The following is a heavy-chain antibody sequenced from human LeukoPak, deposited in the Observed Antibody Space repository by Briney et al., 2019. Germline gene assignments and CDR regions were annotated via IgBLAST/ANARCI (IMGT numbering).Heavy chain of an antibody. CDR3: ARGSSSWYGLFDY. CDR1: GGSISSYY. D-gene: IGHD6-13*01. CDR2: TYYSGST. Sequence: TSETLSLTCTVSGGSISSYYWSWIRQPPGKGLEWIGYTYYSGSTNYNPSLKSRVTISVDTSKNQFSLKLSSVTAADTAVYYCARGSSSWYGLFDYWGQGTLVTVSS. J-gene: IGHJ4*02. V-gene: IGHV4-59*01.